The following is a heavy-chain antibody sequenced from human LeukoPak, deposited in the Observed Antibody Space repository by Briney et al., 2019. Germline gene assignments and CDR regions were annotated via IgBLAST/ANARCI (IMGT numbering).Heavy chain of an antibody. CDR3: AKDRAIVATGLDY. D-gene: IGHD5-12*01. V-gene: IGHV3-9*01. CDR2: ISWNSGSI. J-gene: IGHJ4*02. Sequence: GGSLRLSCAASGFTFDDYAMHWVRQAPGKGLEWVSGISWNSGSIGYADSVKGRFTISRDNAKNSLYLQMNSLRAEDTALYYCAKDRAIVATGLDYWGQGTLVTVSS. CDR1: GFTFDDYA.